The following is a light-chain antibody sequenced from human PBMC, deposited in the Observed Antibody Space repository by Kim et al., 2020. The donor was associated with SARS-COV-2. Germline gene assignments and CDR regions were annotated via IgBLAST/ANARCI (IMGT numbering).Light chain of an antibody. CDR2: GAS. CDR3: QQYGSSPWT. J-gene: IGKJ1*01. Sequence: PGERATLSCRASQTISGSYLAWYQQKPGQTPRLLIYGASSRATDIPDRFSGSGSGKDFTLTISRLEPEDFAVYYCQQYGSSPWTFGQGTKV. CDR1: QTISGSY. V-gene: IGKV3-20*01.